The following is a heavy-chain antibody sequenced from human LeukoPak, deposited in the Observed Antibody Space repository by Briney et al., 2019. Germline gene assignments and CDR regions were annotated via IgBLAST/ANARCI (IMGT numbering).Heavy chain of an antibody. CDR1: GFTFSTYG. J-gene: IGHJ4*02. Sequence: GGSLRLSCAASGFTFSTYGIHWVRQAPGKGLEWVSAISGSGGSSSYADSVKGRFTISRDNSKNTLYLQMNSLRVEDTAVYYCAKPRSGWYDYDYWGQGTLVTVSS. D-gene: IGHD6-19*01. V-gene: IGHV3-23*01. CDR3: AKPRSGWYDYDY. CDR2: ISGSGGSS.